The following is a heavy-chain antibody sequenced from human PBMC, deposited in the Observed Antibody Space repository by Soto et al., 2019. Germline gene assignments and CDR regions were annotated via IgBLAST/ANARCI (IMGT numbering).Heavy chain of an antibody. Sequence: QVQLVQSGGGVVQPGRSLTLSCAASGFTFNTYAIHWVRQAPGKGLEWVAVIWYDGSKKCYADSVKGRFTISRDNAENTLYLQMNSLRAEDTAVYYCARQEGRGYCDSWGQGTLVTVSS. CDR2: IWYDGSKK. CDR1: GFTFNTYA. CDR3: ARQEGRGYCDS. V-gene: IGHV3-33*01. J-gene: IGHJ4*02.